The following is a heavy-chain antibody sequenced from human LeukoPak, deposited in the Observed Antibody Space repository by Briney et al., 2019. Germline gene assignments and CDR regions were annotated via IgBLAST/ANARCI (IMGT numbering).Heavy chain of an antibody. CDR3: ARDHASLRGYSGSNPSGIYYYYYYMDV. J-gene: IGHJ6*03. CDR1: GGSISSYY. Sequence: SETLSLTCTVSGGSISSYYWSWIRQPPGKGLEWIGYIYYSGSTNYNPSLKSRVTISVDTTKNQFSLKLSSVTAADTAVYYCARDHASLRGYSGSNPSGIYYYYYYMDVWGKGTTVTVSS. V-gene: IGHV4-59*12. D-gene: IGHD1-26*01. CDR2: IYYSGST.